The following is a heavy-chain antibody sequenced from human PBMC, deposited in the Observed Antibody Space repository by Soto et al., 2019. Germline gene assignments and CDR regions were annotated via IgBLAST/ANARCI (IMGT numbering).Heavy chain of an antibody. Sequence: LRLSCAASGFTFSDYYMSWIRQAPGKGLEWVSYISSSGSTIYYADSVKGRFTISRDNAKNSLYLQMNSLRAEDTAVYYCASGVEYSSSSYDYYGMDVWGQGTTVTVSS. CDR3: ASGVEYSSSSYDYYGMDV. CDR1: GFTFSDYY. D-gene: IGHD6-6*01. V-gene: IGHV3-11*01. J-gene: IGHJ6*02. CDR2: ISSSGSTI.